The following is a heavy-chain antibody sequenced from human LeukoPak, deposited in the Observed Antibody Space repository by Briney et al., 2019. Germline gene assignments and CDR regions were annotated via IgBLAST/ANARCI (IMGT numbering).Heavy chain of an antibody. D-gene: IGHD2-2*01. J-gene: IGHJ6*03. CDR1: GFTFSSYG. V-gene: IGHV3-33*01. Sequence: RSLRLSCAASGFTFSSYGMHWVRQAPGKGLEWVAVIWYDGSNKYYADSVKGRFTISRDNSKNTLYLQMNSLRAEDTAVYYCAREASCCSSTSCYCWIVGYYYYYYMDVWGKGTTVTVSS. CDR3: AREASCCSSTSCYCWIVGYYYYYYMDV. CDR2: IWYDGSNK.